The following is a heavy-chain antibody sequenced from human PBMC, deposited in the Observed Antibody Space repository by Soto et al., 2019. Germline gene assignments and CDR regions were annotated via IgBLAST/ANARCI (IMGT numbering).Heavy chain of an antibody. D-gene: IGHD7-27*01. CDR2: ISYDGTNK. CDR1: GFSFSISP. CDR3: ARDPKTSGGQHWAFNYFDS. V-gene: IGHV3-30-3*01. Sequence: GGSLRLSCAASGFSFSISPMHWVRQAPGKGPEWVALISYDGTNKFYADSMKGRFTISRDNSKSTLYLQVDSLRPEDAAVYYCARDPKTSGGQHWAFNYFDSWGQGTLVTVSS. J-gene: IGHJ4*02.